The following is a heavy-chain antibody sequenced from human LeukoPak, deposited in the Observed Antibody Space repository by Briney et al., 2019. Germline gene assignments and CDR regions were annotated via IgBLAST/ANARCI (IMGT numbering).Heavy chain of an antibody. CDR2: INHSGST. V-gene: IGHV4-34*01. Sequence: SETLSLTCAVYGGSFSGYYWSWIRQPPGKGLEWIGEINHSGSTNYNPSLKSRVTISVDTSKNQFSLKLSSVTAADTAVYYCARDHGSGSYYRANPDPFDYWGQGTLVTVSS. D-gene: IGHD3-10*01. CDR3: ARDHGSGSYYRANPDPFDY. CDR1: GGSFSGYY. J-gene: IGHJ4*02.